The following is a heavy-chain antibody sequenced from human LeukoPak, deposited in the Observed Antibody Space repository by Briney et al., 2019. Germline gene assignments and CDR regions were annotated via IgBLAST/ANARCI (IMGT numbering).Heavy chain of an antibody. V-gene: IGHV4-39*01. Sequence: SETLSLTCTVSGGSISSSSYYWGWIRQPPGKGLEWIGSIYYSGSTYYNPSLKSRVTISVDTSKNQFSLNLSSVTAADTAVYYCARHVDTAMVLDYWGQGTLVTVSS. CDR2: IYYSGST. CDR3: ARHVDTAMVLDY. J-gene: IGHJ4*02. D-gene: IGHD5-18*01. CDR1: GGSISSSSYY.